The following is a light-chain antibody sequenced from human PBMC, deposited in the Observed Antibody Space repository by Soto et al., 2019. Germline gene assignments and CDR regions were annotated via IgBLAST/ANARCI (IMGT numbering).Light chain of an antibody. CDR1: QSISSW. J-gene: IGKJ2*01. V-gene: IGKV1-5*01. CDR2: DAS. CDR3: HQYDTSPYT. Sequence: DIQMTQSPSTLSASVGDRVTITCRASQSISSWLAWYQQKPGKAPKLLIYDASSLESGVPSRFSGSGSGTEFTLTISSLQPDDFAVYYCHQYDTSPYTFGQGTKLEIK.